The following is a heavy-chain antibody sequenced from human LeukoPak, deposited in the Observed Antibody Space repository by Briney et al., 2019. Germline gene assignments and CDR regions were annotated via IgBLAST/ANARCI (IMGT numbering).Heavy chain of an antibody. J-gene: IGHJ6*03. D-gene: IGHD3-9*01. CDR2: IDNDGTDT. V-gene: IGHV3-74*01. Sequence: GGSLRLSCAASGFSLSRYWMHWVRQAPGMGLVWVSYIDNDGTDTNYADSVRGRFTVSRDNAKNTLYLQMNGLRAEDTAVYYCTRGGFDHNMDVWGKGTTVT. CDR3: TRGGFDHNMDV. CDR1: GFSLSRYW.